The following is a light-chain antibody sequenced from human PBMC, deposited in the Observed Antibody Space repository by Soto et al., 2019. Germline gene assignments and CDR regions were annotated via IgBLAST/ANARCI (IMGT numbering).Light chain of an antibody. CDR3: QSYDSSFYV. J-gene: IGLJ1*01. V-gene: IGLV1-40*01. CDR1: SSNIGAGYD. Sequence: QSVLTQPPSVSGAPGQRVTISCTGSSSNIGAGYDVHWYQQLPGTAPKLLIYGNSNRPSGVPDRFSGSESGTSASLAITGLQAEDEADYYCQSYDSSFYVFGTGTKLTVL. CDR2: GNS.